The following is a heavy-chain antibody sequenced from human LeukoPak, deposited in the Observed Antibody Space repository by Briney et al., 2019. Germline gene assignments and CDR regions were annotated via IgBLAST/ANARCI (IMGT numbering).Heavy chain of an antibody. Sequence: GESLQISCKGSGSRFINYWIGWVRQLPGKGLEWMGIIFPDDSDTRYSPSFQGQVTISADKSISTAYLQWSSLKASDTAMYYCAIGGDSTTSCYRCFNYWGQGTLVTVSS. D-gene: IGHD2-2*01. CDR2: IFPDDSDT. CDR3: AIGGDSTTSCYRCFNY. J-gene: IGHJ4*02. V-gene: IGHV5-51*01. CDR1: GSRFINYW.